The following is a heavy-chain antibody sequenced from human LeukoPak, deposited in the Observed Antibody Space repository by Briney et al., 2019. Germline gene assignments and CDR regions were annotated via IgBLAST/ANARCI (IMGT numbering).Heavy chain of an antibody. V-gene: IGHV3-30*04. J-gene: IGHJ4*02. CDR2: MSSDGSNH. D-gene: IGHD2-8*01. CDR3: AREKYCTPTDCLHGRFYFNS. CDR1: GFPFSTYS. Sequence: GGFLRLSCAASGFPFSTYSMQWVRQAPGKGLEWVAVMSSDGSNHNYANSVKGRFTISRDNSKNALYLQMNTLRAEDTAVYYCAREKYCTPTDCLHGRFYFNSWGQGTPVTVSP.